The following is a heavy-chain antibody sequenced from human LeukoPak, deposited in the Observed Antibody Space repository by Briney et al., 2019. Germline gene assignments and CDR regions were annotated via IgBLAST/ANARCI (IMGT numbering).Heavy chain of an antibody. CDR2: ISYDGSNK. CDR3: AGELTTTDAFDI. D-gene: IGHD4-17*01. J-gene: IGHJ3*02. Sequence: GRSLRLSCAASGFTFSSYAMHWVRQAPGKGLEWVAVISYDGSNKYYADSVKGRFTISRDNSKNTLYLQMNSLRVEDTAVYYCAGELTTTDAFDIWGQGTMVTVSS. CDR1: GFTFSSYA. V-gene: IGHV3-30-3*01.